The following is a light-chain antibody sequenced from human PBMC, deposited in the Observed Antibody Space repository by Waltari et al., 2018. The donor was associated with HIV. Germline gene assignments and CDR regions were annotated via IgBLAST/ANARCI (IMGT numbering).Light chain of an antibody. CDR2: RSK. V-gene: IGLV1-47*01. CDR3: AAWDDSLSGHVV. CDR1: SSNIGSNY. Sequence: QSVLTQPPSASGTPGQRVTISCSGSSSNIGSNYVYWYQQLPGTAPKLLIYRSKRRPSGVPGRFAGSESGTSASLAISGLRSEDEADYYCAAWDDSLSGHVVFGGGTKLTVL. J-gene: IGLJ2*01.